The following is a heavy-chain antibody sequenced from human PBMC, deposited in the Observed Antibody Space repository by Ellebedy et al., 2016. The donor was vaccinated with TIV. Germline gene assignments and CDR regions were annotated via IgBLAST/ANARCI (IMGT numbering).Heavy chain of an antibody. J-gene: IGHJ5*02. CDR3: ARHETGFMVRAGYNWFDP. V-gene: IGHV4-39*01. CDR2: IYYSGST. Sequence: SETLSLTCTVSGGPISSGGYYWSWIRQHAGKGLEWIGYIYYSGSTYYNPSLKSRVTISVDTSKNQFSLKLSSVTAADTAVYYCARHETGFMVRAGYNWFDPWGQGTLVTVSS. D-gene: IGHD3-10*01. CDR1: GGPISSGGYY.